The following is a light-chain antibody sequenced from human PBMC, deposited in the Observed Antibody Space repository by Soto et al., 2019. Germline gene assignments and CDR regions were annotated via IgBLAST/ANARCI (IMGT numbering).Light chain of an antibody. CDR3: QQYVSPPIT. CDR2: GAS. Sequence: EIVLTQSPGTLSLSPGERATLSCRASQSVTSTYLGWYQQKPGQAPSLLIYGASSRATGIPDRFSGSGSGTDFTLTISRLESEDFAVYYCQQYVSPPITFGQGTRLEIK. J-gene: IGKJ5*01. CDR1: QSVTSTY. V-gene: IGKV3-20*01.